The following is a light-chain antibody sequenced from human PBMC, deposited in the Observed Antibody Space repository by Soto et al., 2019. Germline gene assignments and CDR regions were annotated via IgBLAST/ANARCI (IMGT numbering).Light chain of an antibody. J-gene: IGKJ2*01. CDR1: QNILYSSNYKNY. CDR3: QQYYSTPHT. Sequence: DIVMTQSPDSLVVSLGERATVNCKSSQNILYSSNYKNYLAWYQQKPGQPPKLLIYWASTRESGVPDRFSGSGSGTDFTLTISSLQAEDVAVYYCQQYYSTPHTFGQGTKLEIK. CDR2: WAS. V-gene: IGKV4-1*01.